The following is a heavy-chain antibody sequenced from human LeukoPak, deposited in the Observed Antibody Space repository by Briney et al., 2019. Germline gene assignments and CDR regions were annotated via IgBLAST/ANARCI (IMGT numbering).Heavy chain of an antibody. CDR2: INSDGRST. V-gene: IGHV3-74*01. CDR1: GFTFSSYW. D-gene: IGHD6-6*01. CDR3: ARAGIAARPTVWFDP. J-gene: IGHJ5*02. Sequence: GGSLRLSCVASGFTFSSYWMHWVRQAPGKGLVWVSHINSDGRSTTYADSVKGRFTISRDNAKNTLYLQMNSLRAEDTAVYYCARAGIAARPTVWFDPWGQGTLVTVSP.